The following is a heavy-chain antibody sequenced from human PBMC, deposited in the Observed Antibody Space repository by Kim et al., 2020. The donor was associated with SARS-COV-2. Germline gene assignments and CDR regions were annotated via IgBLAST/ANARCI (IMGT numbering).Heavy chain of an antibody. D-gene: IGHD5-12*01. V-gene: IGHV3-23*01. J-gene: IGHJ4*02. CDR3: AKAPRYSGYDIGDY. Sequence: ADSVKGRFTNSRDNSKNTLYLQMNSLRAEDTAVYYCAKAPRYSGYDIGDYWGQGTLVTVSS.